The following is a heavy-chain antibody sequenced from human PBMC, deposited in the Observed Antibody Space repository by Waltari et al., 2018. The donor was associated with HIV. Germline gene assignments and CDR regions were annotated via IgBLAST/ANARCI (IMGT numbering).Heavy chain of an antibody. D-gene: IGHD3-10*01. CDR3: ATGVRYYGP. V-gene: IGHV3-53*01. J-gene: IGHJ5*02. CDR2: IYPDDTT. CDR1: TLRGSGKH. Sequence: AESGGRLIQAGGSRGRSGTASTLRGSGKHVTWIRQTPGGSLEWVAVIYPDDTTHYADSVSGRFTIFRAKSRTTVLLLMNGLFVDDTATYFCATGVRYYGPWGQGTRVTVSS.